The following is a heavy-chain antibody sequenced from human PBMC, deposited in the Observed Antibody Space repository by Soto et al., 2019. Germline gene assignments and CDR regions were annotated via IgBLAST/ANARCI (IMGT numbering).Heavy chain of an antibody. Sequence: QVQLVESGGGVVQPGRSLRLSCAASGFTFSSYGMHWVRQAPGKGLEWVAVIWYDGSNKYYADSVKGRFTISRDNSKNTLYLQMNSLRAEDTAVYYCARSATVVTQYDAFDIWGQGTMVTVSS. J-gene: IGHJ3*02. CDR3: ARSATVVTQYDAFDI. D-gene: IGHD4-17*01. CDR1: GFTFSSYG. V-gene: IGHV3-33*01. CDR2: IWYDGSNK.